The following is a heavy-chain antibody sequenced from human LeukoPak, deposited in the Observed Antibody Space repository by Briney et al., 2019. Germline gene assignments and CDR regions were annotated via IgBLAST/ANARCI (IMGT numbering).Heavy chain of an antibody. V-gene: IGHV1-18*01. CDR1: GYTFTSYG. CDR3: ARDPKLNYYDSSGPVDY. Sequence: ASVKVSCKASGYTFTSYGISWVRQAPAQGLEWMGWISAYNGNTNYAQKLQGRVTMTTDTSTSTAYMELRSLRSDDTAVYYCARDPKLNYYDSSGPVDYWGQGTLVTVSS. CDR2: ISAYNGNT. J-gene: IGHJ4*02. D-gene: IGHD3-22*01.